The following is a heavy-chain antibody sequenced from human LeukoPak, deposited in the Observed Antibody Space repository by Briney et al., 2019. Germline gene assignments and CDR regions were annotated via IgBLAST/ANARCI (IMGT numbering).Heavy chain of an antibody. CDR3: AKTNKYAGSSGWYNWFDP. CDR1: GFTFSSYA. Sequence: GGSLRLSCAATGFTFSSYAMGWVRQAPGKGLEWVSAIDKNGVTTYYADSVRGRFTISRDNSKNTLYLQMNSLRAEDTAVYYCAKTNKYAGSSGWYNWFDPWGRGTLVTVSS. V-gene: IGHV3-23*01. D-gene: IGHD6-19*01. J-gene: IGHJ5*02. CDR2: IDKNGVTT.